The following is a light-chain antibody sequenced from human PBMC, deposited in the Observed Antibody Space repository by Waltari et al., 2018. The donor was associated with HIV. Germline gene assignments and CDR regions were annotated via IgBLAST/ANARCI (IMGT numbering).Light chain of an antibody. CDR2: GAS. CDR3: QQFHNWPHT. J-gene: IGKJ4*01. CDR1: QSLSSY. Sequence: EIVLTQSPPTLSVSPGETATLSCRASQSLSSYLAWYQHIPGQAPSLLIYGASTRATGTPVRFSGGGSGTEFSLTISSLRSEDSAVYYCQQFHNWPHTFGGGTKVEIK. V-gene: IGKV3-15*01.